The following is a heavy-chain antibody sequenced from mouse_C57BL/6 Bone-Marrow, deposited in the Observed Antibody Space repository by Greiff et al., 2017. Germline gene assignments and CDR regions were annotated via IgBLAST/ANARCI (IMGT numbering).Heavy chain of an antibody. CDR1: GYTFTGYW. D-gene: IGHD1-1*01. Sequence: QVQLQQSGAELMKPGASVKLSCTATGYTFTGYWIEWVKQRPGHGLERSGEILPGGGSTNYNAKFKGKATITAYTSSNTAYMQLSSRTTEDAAIYYCARWGTSVVAPFAYWGQGTTVTVSA. J-gene: IGHJ2*01. CDR3: ARWGTSVVAPFAY. CDR2: ILPGGGST. V-gene: IGHV1-9*01.